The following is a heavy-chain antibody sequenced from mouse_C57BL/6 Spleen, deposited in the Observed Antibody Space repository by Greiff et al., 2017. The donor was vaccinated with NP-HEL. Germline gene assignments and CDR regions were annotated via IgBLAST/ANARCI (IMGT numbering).Heavy chain of an antibody. CDR2: IYPGNGDT. CDR1: GYTFTSYK. V-gene: IGHV1-12*01. Sequence: QVQLQQSGAELVRPGASVKMSCKASGYTFTSYKMHWVKQTPRQGLEWIGAIYPGNGDTTYNQKFKGKATLTVDKSSSTAYMQLSSLTSEDSAVYFCARREEASPRQFYYGYDGGFAYWGQGTLVTVSA. CDR3: ARREEASPRQFYYGYDGGFAY. D-gene: IGHD2-2*01. J-gene: IGHJ3*01.